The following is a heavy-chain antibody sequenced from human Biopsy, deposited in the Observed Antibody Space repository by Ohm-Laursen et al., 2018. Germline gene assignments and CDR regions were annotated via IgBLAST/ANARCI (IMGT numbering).Heavy chain of an antibody. CDR2: IHHSGST. D-gene: IGHD2-15*01. CDR1: GVSITAYY. V-gene: IGHV4-4*09. CDR3: ARMDCSGGSCHYYSYGMDV. Sequence: GTLTLTCTVSGVSITAYYWSWIRQPPGKGLECIGNIHHSGSTNYNPSLKSRLIISVDTSKNQFSLKLSSVTAADTAVYYCARMDCSGGSCHYYSYGMDVWGQGTTVTVSS. J-gene: IGHJ6*02.